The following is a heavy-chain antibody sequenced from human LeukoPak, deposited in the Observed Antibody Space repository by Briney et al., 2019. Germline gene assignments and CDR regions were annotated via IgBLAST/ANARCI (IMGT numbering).Heavy chain of an antibody. V-gene: IGHV4-59*01. CDR1: GGSISSSY. CDR3: ARGTSSSWYFPYYFDY. J-gene: IGHJ4*02. Sequence: SETLSLTCTVSGGSISSSYWSWIRQPPGKGLEWIGYIYYSGSTNYNPSLKSRVTISVDTSKNQFSLKLSSVTTADTAVYYCARGTSSSWYFPYYFDYWGQGTLVTVSS. D-gene: IGHD6-13*01. CDR2: IYYSGST.